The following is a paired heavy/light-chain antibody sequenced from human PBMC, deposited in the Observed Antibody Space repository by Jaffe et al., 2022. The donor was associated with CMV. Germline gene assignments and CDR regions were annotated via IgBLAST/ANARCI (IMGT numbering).Heavy chain of an antibody. CDR1: EDSITDSGYF. CDR2: IYYTGRA. CDR3: ASGLLVWFGESIPWRFFEQ. Sequence: QLLLQESGPGLVRPSETLSLTCNVSEDSITDSGYFWGWIRQPPGKGLEYIGRIYYTGRAYYNPSLKSRVVLSLDTAQKQISLKVTSVTAADTAVYYCASGLLVWFGESIPWRFFEQWGQGTLVTVSS. D-gene: IGHD3-10*01. V-gene: IGHV4-39*01. J-gene: IGHJ1*01.
Light chain of an antibody. Sequence: DIQMTQSPSSLSASVGDRVTVTCRASQNISTYLNWYQQKSGKAPKVLIFGASNLQSGVPSRFSGSGSGTEFSLTISSLQPEDFATYYCQQSYSIPVMNSFGQGTKLEIK. CDR2: GAS. J-gene: IGKJ2*03. V-gene: IGKV1-39*01. CDR3: QQSYSIPVMNS. CDR1: QNISTY.